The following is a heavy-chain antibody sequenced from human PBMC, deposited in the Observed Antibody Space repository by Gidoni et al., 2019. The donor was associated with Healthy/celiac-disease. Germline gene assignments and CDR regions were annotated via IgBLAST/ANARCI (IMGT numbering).Heavy chain of an antibody. CDR1: GGPFSSYS. CDR2: IIHILGIA. V-gene: IGHV1-69*04. CDR3: ARDRGYGYYYYGMDV. J-gene: IGHJ6*02. Sequence: QVQLVQSGAEVKKPVSSVKVSFKASGGPFSSYSISWVRQAPGQGLEWMGRIIHILGIANYAQKFQGRVTITADKSTGTAYMELSSLRSEDTAVYYCARDRGYGYYYYGMDVWGQGTTVTVSS. D-gene: IGHD3-10*01.